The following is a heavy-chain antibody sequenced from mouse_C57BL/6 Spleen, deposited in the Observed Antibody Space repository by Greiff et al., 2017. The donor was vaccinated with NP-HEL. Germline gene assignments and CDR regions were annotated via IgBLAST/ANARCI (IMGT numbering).Heavy chain of an antibody. J-gene: IGHJ2*01. V-gene: IGHV1-80*01. D-gene: IGHD3-2*02. CDR2: IYPGDGDT. CDR3: ARSWGDSSGVDY. CDR1: GYAFSSYW. Sequence: QVQLKQSGAELVKPGASVKISCKASGYAFSSYWMNWVKQRPGKGLEWIGQIYPGDGDTNYNGKFKGKGTLTADKSSSTAYMQLSSRTSEDSAVYFCARSWGDSSGVDYWGQGTTLTVSS.